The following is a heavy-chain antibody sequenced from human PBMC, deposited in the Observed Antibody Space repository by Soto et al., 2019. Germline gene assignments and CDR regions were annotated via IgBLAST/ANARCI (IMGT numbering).Heavy chain of an antibody. D-gene: IGHD3-9*01. CDR3: ARTYYDILTGYSPLGY. Sequence: SVKLSGKASGYTVTSYGISWVRQAPGQGLEWMGWMSAYNGNTNYAQKLQGRVTMTTDTSTSTAYMELRSLRSDDTAVYYCARTYYDILTGYSPLGYWGQGTLVTGSS. CDR1: GYTVTSYG. J-gene: IGHJ4*02. CDR2: MSAYNGNT. V-gene: IGHV1-18*01.